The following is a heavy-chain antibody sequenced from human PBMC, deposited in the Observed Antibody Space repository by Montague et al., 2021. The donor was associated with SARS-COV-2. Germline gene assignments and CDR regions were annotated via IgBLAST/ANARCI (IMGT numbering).Heavy chain of an antibody. V-gene: IGHV4-31*03. D-gene: IGHD3-16*01. CDR2: IFYRGGT. CDR1: DGSISSGGYY. J-gene: IGHJ6*02. CDR3: ARANYYVMTSKAYAMDV. Sequence: TLSLTCTVSDGSISSGGYYWSWVRQPPGKGLDWIGYIFYRGGTYYNPSLKSRVSMSVDTSKIQFSLNLTSVTAADTAVYYCARANYYVMTSKAYAMDVWGQGTTVTVSS.